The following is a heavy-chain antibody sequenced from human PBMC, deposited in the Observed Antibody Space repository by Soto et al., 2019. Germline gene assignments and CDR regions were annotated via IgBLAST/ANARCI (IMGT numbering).Heavy chain of an antibody. J-gene: IGHJ6*02. CDR1: GFTVSSNY. V-gene: IGHV3-53*01. D-gene: IGHD6-6*01. CDR2: IYSGGST. CDR3: ARDASFEYSSSSSGMDV. Sequence: GSLRLSCAASGFTVSSNYMSWVRQAPGKGLEWVSVIYSGGSTYYADSVKGRFTISRDNSKNTLYLQMNSLRAEDTAVYYCARDASFEYSSSSSGMDVWGQGTTVTVSS.